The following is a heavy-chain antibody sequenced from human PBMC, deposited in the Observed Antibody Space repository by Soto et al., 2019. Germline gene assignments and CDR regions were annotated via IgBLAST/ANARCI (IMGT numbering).Heavy chain of an antibody. V-gene: IGHV3-23*01. CDR2: ISGSGGTT. J-gene: IGHJ5*02. Sequence: GGALRLSCGASGFTFRGYAMSWGRPAPGKGLEWVSAISGSGGTTYYADSVKGRFTISRDNSKNTLYLQMNSLRAEDTAVYYCATIRYFDWLFPWFDPWGQGTLVTVAS. CDR1: GFTFRGYA. D-gene: IGHD3-9*01. CDR3: ATIRYFDWLFPWFDP.